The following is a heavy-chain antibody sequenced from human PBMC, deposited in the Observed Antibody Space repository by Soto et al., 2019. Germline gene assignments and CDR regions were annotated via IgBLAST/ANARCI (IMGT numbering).Heavy chain of an antibody. V-gene: IGHV3-15*01. CDR3: TTGAFFDN. CDR2: IKSKPNGGTR. J-gene: IGHJ4*02. Sequence: VQLVESGGGVVQPGGSLRLSCAASGFTFSNAWMSWVRQAPGKGLEWVGRIKSKPNGGTRDYAAPVKGRFAVSRDDSKNTFFLQMNSLKIEDAAVYYCTTGAFFDNWGQGTLVTVSS. CDR1: GFTFSNAW.